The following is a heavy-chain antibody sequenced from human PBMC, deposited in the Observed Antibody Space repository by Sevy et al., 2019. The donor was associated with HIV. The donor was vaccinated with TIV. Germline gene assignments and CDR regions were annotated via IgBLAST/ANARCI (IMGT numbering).Heavy chain of an antibody. CDR1: GFIFSSYR. J-gene: IGHJ4*02. Sequence: GGSMRLSCGGSGFIFSSYRMSWVRQAPGKGLEWVANIKQDGSEKYYVDSVKGRFTISRDNAKNSLYLQMNSLRAEDTAVYDCARVRPWCGESLHNFDYWGQGTLVTVSS. CDR2: IKQDGSEK. D-gene: IGHD3-10*01. V-gene: IGHV3-7*01. CDR3: ARVRPWCGESLHNFDY.